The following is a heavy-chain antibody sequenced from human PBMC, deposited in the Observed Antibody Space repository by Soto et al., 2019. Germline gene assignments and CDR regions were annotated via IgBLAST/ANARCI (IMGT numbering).Heavy chain of an antibody. V-gene: IGHV3-74*01. J-gene: IGHJ3*01. CDR1: GFTLSKYW. CDR2: INPDGSRT. D-gene: IGHD3-16*01. Sequence: EVQLVESGGGLGQPGGSLRLSCEASGFTLSKYWMHWVRLVPGKGLVGVSRINPDGSRTDYAESVQGRFTISRDNAKNTLYLQMNVLVGEDTAVYFCARPRGTTNSAFDLGGQGTKVTVSS. CDR3: ARPRGTTNSAFDL.